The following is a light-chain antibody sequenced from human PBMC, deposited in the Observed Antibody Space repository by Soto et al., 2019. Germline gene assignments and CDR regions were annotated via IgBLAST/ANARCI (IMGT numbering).Light chain of an antibody. V-gene: IGLV7-43*01. CDR3: LLYYGGTWV. J-gene: IGLJ3*02. Sequence: QAVVTQEPSLTVSPGGTVTLTCASSTGAVTSGHYPNWFQQKPGQAPRMLIYSTSNKHSWAPARLSGFLLGDRAALTLSGVQPDDEAEYHCLLYYGGTWVFGGGAKLTAL. CDR2: STS. CDR1: TGAVTSGHY.